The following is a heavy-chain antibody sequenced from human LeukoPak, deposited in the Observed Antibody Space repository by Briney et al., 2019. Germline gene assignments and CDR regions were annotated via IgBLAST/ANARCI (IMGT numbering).Heavy chain of an antibody. V-gene: IGHV1-2*02. J-gene: IGHJ5*02. CDR3: AREKSIAVAGTRLGFDP. Sequence: ASVKVSCKASGYTFTGYYMHWVRQAPGQGLEWMAWINPNSGGTNYAQKFQGRVTMTRDTSISTAYMELSRLRSDDTAVYYCAREKSIAVAGTRLGFDPWGQGTLVTVSS. CDR1: GYTFTGYY. D-gene: IGHD6-19*01. CDR2: INPNSGGT.